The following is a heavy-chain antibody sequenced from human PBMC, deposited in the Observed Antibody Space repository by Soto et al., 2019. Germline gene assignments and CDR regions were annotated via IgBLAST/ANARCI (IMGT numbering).Heavy chain of an antibody. D-gene: IGHD5-18*01. CDR2: ISGSGGST. J-gene: IGHJ4*02. CDR1: GFTFSNYP. V-gene: IGHV3-23*01. CDR3: AKEQAHSYAVTSSIFDC. Sequence: GGSLRLSCAASGFTFSNYPMTWVRQAPGKGLEWVSSISGSGGSTYYADSVKGRFTISRDNSKNTLYLQMNSLRAEDTAVYYCAKEQAHSYAVTSSIFDCWGQGTLVTVSS.